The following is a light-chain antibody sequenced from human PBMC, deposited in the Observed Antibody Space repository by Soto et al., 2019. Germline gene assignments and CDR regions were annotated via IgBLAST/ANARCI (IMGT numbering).Light chain of an antibody. CDR1: SSNIGSNY. CDR3: AAWDDSLSGFYV. CDR2: RNN. J-gene: IGLJ1*01. Sequence: QSVLTQPPSVSGTPGQRVTISCSGSSSNIGSNYVYWYQQLPGTAPKLLMYRNNQRPSGVPDRFSGSRSGTSASLAISGLGSEDEADYYCAAWDDSLSGFYVFGTGTKLTVL. V-gene: IGLV1-47*01.